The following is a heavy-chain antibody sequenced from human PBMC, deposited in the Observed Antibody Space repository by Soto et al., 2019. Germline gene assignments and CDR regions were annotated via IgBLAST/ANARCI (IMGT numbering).Heavy chain of an antibody. Sequence: QVQLVESGGGVGQPGRSLRLSCAASGFTFSSYGMHWVRQAPGKGLEWVEVIWYDGSNKYYADSVKGRFTISRDNSKNTLYLQRNSLRAEDTAVYYCARGDETDSSGYYPWYFDLWGGGTLVTVSS. V-gene: IGHV3-33*01. CDR1: GFTFSSYG. J-gene: IGHJ2*01. CDR3: ARGDETDSSGYYPWYFDL. D-gene: IGHD3-22*01. CDR2: IWYDGSNK.